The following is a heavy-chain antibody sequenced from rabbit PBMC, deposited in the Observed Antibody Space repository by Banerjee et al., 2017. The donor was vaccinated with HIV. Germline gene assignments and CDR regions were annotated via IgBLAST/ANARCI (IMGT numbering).Heavy chain of an antibody. CDR1: GIDFSSNYM. D-gene: IGHD7-1*01. Sequence: QEQLKESGGGLVQPGGTLKLSCTASGIDFSSNYMSWVRQAPGKGLEWIGYIDPVFGNAHYASWAKGRFTISKTSSTTVTLQMTSLTAADTATYFCAREGYGDGTGDYDLWGPGTLVTVS. J-gene: IGHJ4*01. V-gene: IGHV1S45*01. CDR3: AREGYGDGTGDYDL. CDR2: IDPVFGNA.